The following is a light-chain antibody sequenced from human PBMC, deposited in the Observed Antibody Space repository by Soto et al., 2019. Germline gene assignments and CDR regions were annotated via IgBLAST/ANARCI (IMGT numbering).Light chain of an antibody. CDR1: SSDVGGYNY. Sequence: QSALTQPASVSGSPGQSITISCTGSSSDVGGYNYVSWYQQHPGKAPKLMIYDVSNRPSGVSNRFSGSKSGNTASLTISGLQAADEADYYCSSYTGSSNLVFGGGTQLTVL. J-gene: IGLJ7*01. V-gene: IGLV2-14*01. CDR3: SSYTGSSNLV. CDR2: DVS.